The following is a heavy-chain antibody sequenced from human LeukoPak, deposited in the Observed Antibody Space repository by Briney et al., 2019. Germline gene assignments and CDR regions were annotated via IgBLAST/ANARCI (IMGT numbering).Heavy chain of an antibody. V-gene: IGHV4-39*01. CDR1: GGSISSSSYY. CDR2: IYYSGST. D-gene: IGHD3-3*01. CDR3: ATRRRTYYDFWSGYYED. J-gene: IGHJ4*02. Sequence: PSETLSLTCTVSGGSISSSSYYWGWIRQPPGKGLEWIGSIYYSGSTYYNPSLKSRVTISVDTSKNQFSLKLSSVTAADTAVYYCATRRRTYYDFWSGYYEDWGQGTLVTVSS.